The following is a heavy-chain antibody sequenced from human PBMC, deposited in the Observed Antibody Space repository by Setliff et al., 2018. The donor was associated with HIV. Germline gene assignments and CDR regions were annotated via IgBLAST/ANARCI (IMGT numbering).Heavy chain of an antibody. J-gene: IGHJ6*02. CDR2: IYYSGST. CDR3: ARESQQYYDILTGFNYYYGMDV. D-gene: IGHD3-9*01. Sequence: SETLSLTCNVSGGSIGGYYWSWVRQPPGKGLEWIGYIYYSGSTNYNPSLRSRVTISVDTSKNQVSLRLTSVTSADTALYYCARESQQYYDILTGFNYYYGMDVWGRGITVTVSS. V-gene: IGHV4-59*01. CDR1: GGSIGGYY.